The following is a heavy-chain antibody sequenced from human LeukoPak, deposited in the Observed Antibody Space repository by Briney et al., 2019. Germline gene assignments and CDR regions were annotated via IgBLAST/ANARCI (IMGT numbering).Heavy chain of an antibody. D-gene: IGHD6-19*01. J-gene: IGHJ3*02. CDR3: ATDQGQARVAGPFDI. Sequence: ASVKVSCKVSGYTLTELSMHWVRQAPGKGLEWMGGFDPEDGETIYAQKFQGRVTMTEDTSTDTACMELSSLRSEDTAVYYCATDQGQARVAGPFDIWGQGTMVTVSS. V-gene: IGHV1-24*01. CDR2: FDPEDGET. CDR1: GYTLTELS.